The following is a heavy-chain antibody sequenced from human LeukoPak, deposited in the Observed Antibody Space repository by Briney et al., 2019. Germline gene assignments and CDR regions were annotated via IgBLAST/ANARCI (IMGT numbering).Heavy chain of an antibody. CDR1: GFTFSSFW. Sequence: GGSLRLSCAASGFTFSSFWMHWVRHAPGKGLVWVSCINGDGSVTGYAGPAKGRFTISRDNAKNTLYLQMNSLRAEDTAVYYRTRGTSTRSDYWGPGTLVTVSS. V-gene: IGHV3-74*01. CDR2: INGDGSVT. J-gene: IGHJ4*02. D-gene: IGHD1-14*01. CDR3: TRGTSTRSDY.